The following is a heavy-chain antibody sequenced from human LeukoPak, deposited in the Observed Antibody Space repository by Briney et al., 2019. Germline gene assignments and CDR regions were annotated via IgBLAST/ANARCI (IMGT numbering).Heavy chain of an antibody. V-gene: IGHV3-7*01. CDR3: VRGTRLADR. Sequence: GGSLRLSCVAFDFTFTNSWMSWVRQAPGKGLEWVADIKPDGSDTGYVDSVKGRLTISRDNAKNSLYLQMDSLRVEDTAVYYCVRGTRLADRWGQGTLVTVSS. J-gene: IGHJ5*02. CDR1: DFTFTNSW. D-gene: IGHD1-7*01. CDR2: IKPDGSDT.